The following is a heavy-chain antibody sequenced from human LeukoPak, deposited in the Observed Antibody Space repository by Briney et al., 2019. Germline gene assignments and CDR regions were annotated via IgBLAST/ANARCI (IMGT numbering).Heavy chain of an antibody. Sequence: PGGSLRLSCAASGFTFDDYAMHWVRQAPGKGREWVSGISWNSGRIGYADSVKGRFTISRYNAKNSLYLQMNSLRAEDTALYYCAKDIASSSSSGDFQHWGQGTLVTVSS. CDR3: AKDIASSSSSGDFQH. V-gene: IGHV3-9*01. CDR1: GFTFDDYA. CDR2: ISWNSGRI. D-gene: IGHD6-6*01. J-gene: IGHJ1*01.